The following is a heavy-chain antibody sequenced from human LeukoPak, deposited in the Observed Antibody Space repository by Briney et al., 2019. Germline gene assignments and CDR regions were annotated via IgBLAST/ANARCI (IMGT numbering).Heavy chain of an antibody. V-gene: IGHV1-2*02. D-gene: IGHD2-2*02. CDR1: GYTFTGYY. J-gene: IGHJ4*02. Sequence: ASVKVSCKASGYTFTGYYMHWVRQAPGQGLEWMGWINPNSGGTNYAQKFQGRVTMTRDTSISTAYMELSRLSSDDTAVYYCARGTVVPAAILVYWGQGTLVTVSS. CDR3: ARGTVVPAAILVY. CDR2: INPNSGGT.